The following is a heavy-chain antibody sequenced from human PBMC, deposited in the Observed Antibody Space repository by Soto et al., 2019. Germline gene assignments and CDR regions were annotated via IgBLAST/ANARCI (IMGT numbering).Heavy chain of an antibody. J-gene: IGHJ4*02. CDR2: ISYDGSNK. CDR1: GFTFSSYA. D-gene: IGHD1-26*01. CDR3: ARDPYSGRYYDRFDY. Sequence: QVQLVESGGGVVQPGRSLRLSCAASGFTFSSYAMHWVRQAPGKGLEWVAVISYDGSNKYYADSVKGRFTISRDNSKNTLYLQMNSLRAEDTALYYCARDPYSGRYYDRFDYWGQGTLVTVSS. V-gene: IGHV3-30-3*01.